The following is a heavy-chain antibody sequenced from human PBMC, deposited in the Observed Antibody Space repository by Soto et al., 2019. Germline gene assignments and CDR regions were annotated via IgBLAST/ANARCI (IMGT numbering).Heavy chain of an antibody. Sequence: GESLKISWKGSGFSCTSYWIGWVRQMTGKGLEWMGIIYPGDSETKYSPSFEGQVTISADKSTNTAYLQWSSLKASDTAMYYCARPPLPGIVIPGGYNYHDGLDVWGQGTPVTAP. CDR2: IYPGDSET. D-gene: IGHD1-26*01. J-gene: IGHJ6*02. CDR1: GFSCTSYW. V-gene: IGHV5-51*01. CDR3: ARPPLPGIVIPGGYNYHDGLDV.